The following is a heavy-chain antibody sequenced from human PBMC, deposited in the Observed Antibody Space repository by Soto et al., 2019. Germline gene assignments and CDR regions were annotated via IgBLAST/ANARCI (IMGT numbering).Heavy chain of an antibody. CDR3: ARDPGTRSDY. J-gene: IGHJ4*02. CDR2: INPNSGGT. CDR1: GYTFTSYA. D-gene: IGHD3-10*01. V-gene: IGHV1-2*06. Sequence: ASVKVSCKASGYTFTSYAMHWGRQAPGQELGWMGRINPNSGGTNYAQKFQGRVTMTRDTSISTAYTELRSLRSDDTAVYYCARDPGTRSDYWGQGTLVTVSS.